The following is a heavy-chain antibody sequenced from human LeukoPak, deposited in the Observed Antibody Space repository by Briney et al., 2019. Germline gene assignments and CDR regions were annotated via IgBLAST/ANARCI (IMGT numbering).Heavy chain of an antibody. D-gene: IGHD6-13*01. CDR1: GGSISSSSYY. CDR3: ARGGSSRDY. Sequence: KPSETLSLTCTVSGGSISSSSYYWGWIRQPPGKGLEWIGSIYYSGSTYYNPSLKSRVTISVDTSENQFSLKLSSVTAADTAVYYCARGGSSRDYWGQGSLVTVSS. V-gene: IGHV4-39*07. CDR2: IYYSGST. J-gene: IGHJ4*02.